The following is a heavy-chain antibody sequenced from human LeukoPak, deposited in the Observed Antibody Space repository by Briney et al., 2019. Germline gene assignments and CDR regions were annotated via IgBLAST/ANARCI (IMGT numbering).Heavy chain of an antibody. CDR2: IKQDGSEK. CDR3: ARDSAGNDY. J-gene: IGHJ4*02. D-gene: IGHD6-13*01. Sequence: AGGSLRLSCAASGFTFSTYWMSWVRQAPGKGLEWVANIKQDGSEKYYVDSVKGRFTISRDNAKNSLYLQMSSLRAEDTAMYYCARDSAGNDYWGQGTLVTVSS. V-gene: IGHV3-7*01. CDR1: GFTFSTYW.